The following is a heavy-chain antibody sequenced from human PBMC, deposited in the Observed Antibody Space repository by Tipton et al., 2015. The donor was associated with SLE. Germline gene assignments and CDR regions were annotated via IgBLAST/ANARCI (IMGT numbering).Heavy chain of an antibody. Sequence: TLSLTCAVHDGSLSNYYWSWIRQPPGKGLEWIGYIYFSGSANYNPSLKSRVTISLDTSKNQFSLKLSSVTAADTAVYYCARGSCSGGVCYIDYWGQGTLVTVSS. J-gene: IGHJ4*02. V-gene: IGHV4-59*01. CDR2: IYFSGSA. CDR3: ARGSCSGGVCYIDY. D-gene: IGHD2-8*02. CDR1: DGSLSNYY.